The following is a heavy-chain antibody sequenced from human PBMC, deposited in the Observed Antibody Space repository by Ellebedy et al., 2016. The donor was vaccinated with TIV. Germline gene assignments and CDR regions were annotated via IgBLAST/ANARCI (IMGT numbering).Heavy chain of an antibody. CDR3: ARALGQDYYYMDV. V-gene: IGHV4-59*01. J-gene: IGHJ6*03. CDR1: GGSISSYY. CDR2: IYYSGST. Sequence: SETLSLXXTVSGGSISSYYWSWIRQPPGKGLEWIGYIYYSGSTNYNPSLKSRVTISVDTSKNQFSLKLSSVTAADTAVYYCARALGQDYYYMDVWGKGTTVTVSS.